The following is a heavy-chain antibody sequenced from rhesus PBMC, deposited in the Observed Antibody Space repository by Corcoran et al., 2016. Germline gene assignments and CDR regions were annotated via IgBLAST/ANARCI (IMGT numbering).Heavy chain of an antibody. CDR1: GYSISSGYY. J-gene: IGHJ2*01. D-gene: IGHD5-42*01. Sequence: QVQLQESGPGLVKPSETLSLTCAVSGYSISSGYYWGWIRQPPGKGLEWIGSIYGSGGSNYLNPAPTSRVTLSVDTSKIQFSLKRSSVTAAETAVYYCARVGSSWSEWDTVGTEWYFDLWGPGTPITISS. V-gene: IGHV4S14*01. CDR2: IYGSGGSN. CDR3: ARVGSSWSEWDTVGTEWYFDL.